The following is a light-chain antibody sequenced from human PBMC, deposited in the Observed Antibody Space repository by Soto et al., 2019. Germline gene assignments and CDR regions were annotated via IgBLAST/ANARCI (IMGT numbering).Light chain of an antibody. CDR1: QSVSGN. CDR2: GAS. Sequence: EIVMTQSPATLSVSPGERATLSCRASQSVSGNLAWYQQNPGQAPRLLIYGASTRATGIPARFSGSGSGTEFTLTISSLQSEDFAVYYCQQYNNWPGTFGQGTKVEIK. CDR3: QQYNNWPGT. V-gene: IGKV3-15*01. J-gene: IGKJ1*01.